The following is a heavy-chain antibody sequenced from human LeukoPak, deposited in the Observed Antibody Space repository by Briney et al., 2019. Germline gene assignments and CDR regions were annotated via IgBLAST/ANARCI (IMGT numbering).Heavy chain of an antibody. CDR2: INGNGGGT. J-gene: IGHJ4*02. V-gene: IGHV3-23*01. CDR1: GFTFSSYG. D-gene: IGHD3-10*01. CDR3: AKDMRGVDLVPRAYYSDA. Sequence: GGSLRLSCVASGFTFSSYGMNWVRQAPGKGLESVSSINGNGGGTSYADSVKGRFTISRDNSKNTLYLQMNSLRAEDTAVYYCAKDMRGVDLVPRAYYSDAWGQGTLVTVSS.